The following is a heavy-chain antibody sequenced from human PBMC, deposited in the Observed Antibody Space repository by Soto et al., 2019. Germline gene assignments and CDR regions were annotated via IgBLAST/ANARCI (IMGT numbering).Heavy chain of an antibody. J-gene: IGHJ3*02. V-gene: IGHV1-69*13. D-gene: IGHD2-21*02. CDR1: GGTFSSYA. CDR2: IIPIFGTA. Sequence: SVKVSCKASGGTFSSYAISWVRQAPGQGLGWMGGIIPIFGTANYAQKFQGRVTITADESTSTAYMELSSLRSEDTAVYYCARDRSIVVVTNDAFDIWGQGTMVTVSS. CDR3: ARDRSIVVVTNDAFDI.